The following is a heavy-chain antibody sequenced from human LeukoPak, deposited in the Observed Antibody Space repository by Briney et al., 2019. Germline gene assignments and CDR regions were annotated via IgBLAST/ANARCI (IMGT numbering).Heavy chain of an antibody. CDR1: GFIFSSHW. J-gene: IGHJ4*02. D-gene: IGHD5-24*01. V-gene: IGHV3-7*01. CDR2: IKEDGSEK. CDR3: ARSYDGYVRSFDY. Sequence: GGSLRLSCAASGFIFSSHWMSWVRQAPGKGLEWVASIKEDGSEKSYMDSVKGRFTISRDNAKSSLYLQMNSLRAEDAAVYYCARSYDGYVRSFDYWGQGALVTVSS.